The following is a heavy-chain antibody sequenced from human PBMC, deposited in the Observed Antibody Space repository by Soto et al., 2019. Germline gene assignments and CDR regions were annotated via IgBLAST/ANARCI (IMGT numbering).Heavy chain of an antibody. CDR1: GFSFRGYA. CDR2: ISDSGAGT. D-gene: IGHD3-22*01. Sequence: EVQLLESGGGLVQPGGSLRLSCVASGFSFRGYAMSWVRQAPGKGLEWVSAISDSGAGTYYADSVKGRFTISRDNSKNTLYLQMNGQRAEDTAVYYCAKERTSSGYFDYWGQGTLVTVSS. V-gene: IGHV3-23*01. J-gene: IGHJ4*02. CDR3: AKERTSSGYFDY.